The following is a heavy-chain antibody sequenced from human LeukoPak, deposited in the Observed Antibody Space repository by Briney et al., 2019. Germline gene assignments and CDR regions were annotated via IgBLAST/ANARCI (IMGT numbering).Heavy chain of an antibody. CDR2: ISGSGGST. Sequence: GGSLRLSCAASGFTFSDYYMSWIRQAPGKGLEWVSAISGSGGSTYYADSVKGRFTISRDNSKNTLYLQMNSLRAEDTAVYYCAKDPHLAEWLFIVDYWGQGTLVTVSS. J-gene: IGHJ4*02. D-gene: IGHD3-3*01. CDR3: AKDPHLAEWLFIVDY. CDR1: GFTFSDYY. V-gene: IGHV3-23*01.